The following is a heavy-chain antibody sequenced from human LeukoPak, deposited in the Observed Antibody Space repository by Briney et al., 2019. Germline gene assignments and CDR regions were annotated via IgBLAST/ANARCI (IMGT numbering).Heavy chain of an antibody. CDR1: GFTFSSYG. J-gene: IGHJ1*01. V-gene: IGHV3-23*01. D-gene: IGHD6-19*01. Sequence: PGGSLRLSCGASGFTFSSYGMSWVRQAPGKGLEWVSAISSSGGSTYYADSVKGRFTISRDNSKNTLYLQLNSLRGDDMAVYYCARVPITLAGTKDAKYFQHWGQGTLVIVSS. CDR3: ARVPITLAGTKDAKYFQH. CDR2: ISSSGGST.